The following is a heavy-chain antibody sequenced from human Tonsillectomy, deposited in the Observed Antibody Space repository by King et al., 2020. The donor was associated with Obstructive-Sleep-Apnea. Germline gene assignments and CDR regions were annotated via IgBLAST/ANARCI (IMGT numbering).Heavy chain of an antibody. J-gene: IGHJ6*02. CDR1: GGSISSGGYY. CDR2: IYYSGST. Sequence: VPLQESGPGLVKPSQTLSLTCTVSGGSISSGGYYWSWIRQHPGKGLEWIGYIYYSGSTYYNPSLKSRVTISVDTSKNQFSLKLSSVTAADTAVYYCARDGPPWGDYGSYYYYGMDVWGQGTTVTVSS. CDR3: ARDGPPWGDYGSYYYYGMDV. V-gene: IGHV4-31*03. D-gene: IGHD4-17*01.